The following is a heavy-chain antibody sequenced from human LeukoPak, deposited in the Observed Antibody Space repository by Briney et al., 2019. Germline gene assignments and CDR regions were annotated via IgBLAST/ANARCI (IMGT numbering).Heavy chain of an antibody. V-gene: IGHV1-46*01. J-gene: IGHJ4*02. Sequence: GASVKVSCKASGYTFTSYYMHWVRQAPGQGLEWMGIINPSGGSTSYAQKFQGRVTMTRDTSTSTVYMELSSLRSDDTAVYYCARSDVLLWFGELSYFDYWGQGTLVTVSS. CDR3: ARSDVLLWFGELSYFDY. CDR1: GYTFTSYY. D-gene: IGHD3-10*01. CDR2: INPSGGST.